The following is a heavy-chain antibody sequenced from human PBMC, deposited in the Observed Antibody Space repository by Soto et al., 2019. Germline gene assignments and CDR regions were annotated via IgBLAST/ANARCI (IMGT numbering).Heavy chain of an antibody. CDR1: GDSVSSTRTA. Sequence: AQTLSLTWAISGDSVSSTRTAWSWIRQSPSRGLEWLGGTYYRSKGYSDYAVCGKSRITFNPDTSKNQFSLQLNSVTPEDTAVYYCAREEQQWSAAFDVWGQGTVVTVSS. CDR2: TYYRSKGYS. V-gene: IGHV6-1*01. D-gene: IGHD2-8*01. CDR3: AREEQQWSAAFDV. J-gene: IGHJ3*01.